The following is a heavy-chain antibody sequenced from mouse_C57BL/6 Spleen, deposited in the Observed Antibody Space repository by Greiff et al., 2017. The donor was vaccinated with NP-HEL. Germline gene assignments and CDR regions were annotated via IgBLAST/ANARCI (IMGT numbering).Heavy chain of an antibody. V-gene: IGHV1-15*01. J-gene: IGHJ2*01. CDR3: TRDDGFDY. D-gene: IGHD2-3*01. Sequence: VKLMESGAELVRPGASVTLSCKASGYTFTDYEMHWVKQTPLPGLEWIGAIDPETGGTAYNQKFKGKAILTADKSSSTAYMELRSLTSEDSAVYYCTRDDGFDYWGQGTTLTVSS. CDR1: GYTFTDYE. CDR2: IDPETGGT.